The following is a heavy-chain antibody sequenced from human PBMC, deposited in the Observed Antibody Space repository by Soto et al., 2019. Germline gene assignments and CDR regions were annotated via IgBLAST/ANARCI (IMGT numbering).Heavy chain of an antibody. CDR3: ARGDIGWLEEAN. J-gene: IGHJ4*02. V-gene: IGHV3-7*01. Sequence: EVQLVESGGGLVQPGGSLRLSCAASGFTFNNYWMSWVRQAPGKGLEWVANIKQDGSAKYYVESVKGRFTISRDNAKNSLYLQMNSLRAEDTAVYYCARGDIGWLEEANWGQGTLVTVSS. CDR1: GFTFNNYW. CDR2: IKQDGSAK. D-gene: IGHD3-10*01.